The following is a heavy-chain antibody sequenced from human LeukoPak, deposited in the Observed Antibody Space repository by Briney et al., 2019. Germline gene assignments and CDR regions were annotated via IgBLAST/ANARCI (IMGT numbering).Heavy chain of an antibody. D-gene: IGHD1-26*01. CDR3: ARDKIVGATVLDY. V-gene: IGHV3-7*01. J-gene: IGHJ4*02. CDR2: IKQDESEK. CDR1: GFTLSNAW. Sequence: GGSLRLSCAASGFTLSNAWMSWVRQAPGKGLEWVANIKQDESEKYYVDSVKGRFTISRDNAKNSLFLQMNSLRAEDTAVYYCARDKIVGATVLDYWGQGSLVTVSS.